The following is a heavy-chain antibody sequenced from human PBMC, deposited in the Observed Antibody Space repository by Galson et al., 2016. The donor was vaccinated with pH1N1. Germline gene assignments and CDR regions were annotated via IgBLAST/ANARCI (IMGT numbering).Heavy chain of an antibody. CDR3: ARDQNRNLDY. CDR2: ISTSKGNT. Sequence: PGKGLEWLGWISTSKGNTKNAQRLLDRVTMTRDTSTSTVFMELTSLRSDDTAIYYCARDQNRNLDYWGQGTLATVSS. V-gene: IGHV1-18*01. D-gene: IGHD1-14*01. J-gene: IGHJ4*02.